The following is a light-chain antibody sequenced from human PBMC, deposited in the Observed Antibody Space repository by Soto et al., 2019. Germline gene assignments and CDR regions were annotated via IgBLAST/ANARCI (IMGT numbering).Light chain of an antibody. CDR1: QSVTSNS. CDR2: GTS. Sequence: EIVLTQSPGTLSLYSGARATLSCRASQSVTSNSLAWYQQRPGQAPRLLIYGTSTRATGIPDRFSGSGSGTDFTLIISRLEPEDFAMYYCQQYGTSPCTFGQGTRLEIK. J-gene: IGKJ5*01. V-gene: IGKV3-20*01. CDR3: QQYGTSPCT.